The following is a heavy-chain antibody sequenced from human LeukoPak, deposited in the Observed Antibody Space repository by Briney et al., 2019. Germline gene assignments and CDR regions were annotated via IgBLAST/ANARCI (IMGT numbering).Heavy chain of an antibody. CDR2: ISSSGSTI. J-gene: IGHJ4*02. CDR3: AKDMGDDFWSGYRIDY. V-gene: IGHV3-48*04. D-gene: IGHD3-3*01. CDR1: GFTFSSYS. Sequence: GGSLRLSCAASGFTFSSYSMNWVRQAPGKGLEWVSYISSSGSTIYYADSVKGRFTISRDNAKNSLYLQMNSLRAEDMALYYCAKDMGDDFWSGYRIDYWGQGTLVTVSS.